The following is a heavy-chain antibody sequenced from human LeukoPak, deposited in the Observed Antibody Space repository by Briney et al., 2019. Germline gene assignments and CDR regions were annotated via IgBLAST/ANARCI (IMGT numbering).Heavy chain of an antibody. D-gene: IGHD6-13*01. CDR1: GYTFTSYG. CDR2: MNPNSGNT. CDR3: ARGPIAAADYYFDY. V-gene: IGHV1-8*03. J-gene: IGHJ4*02. Sequence: ASVKVSCKASGYTFTSYGINWVRQATGQGLEWMGWMNPNSGNTGYAQKFQGRVTITRNTSISTAYMELSSLRSEDTAVYYCARGPIAAADYYFDYWGQGTLVTVSS.